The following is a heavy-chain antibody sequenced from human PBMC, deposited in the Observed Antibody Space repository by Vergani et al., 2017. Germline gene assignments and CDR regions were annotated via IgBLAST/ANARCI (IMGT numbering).Heavy chain of an antibody. CDR3: ASGVGDGSWSF. D-gene: IGHD6-13*01. CDR2: ISYDGSNK. Sequence: QVQLVESGGGVVQPGRSLRLSCAASGFTFSSYAMHWVRQAPGKGLEWVAVISYDGSNKYYADSVKGRFTISRDNSKNTLYLQMNSLRAEDTAVYYWASGVGDGSWSFWGEGTLVTVAS. CDR1: GFTFSSYA. J-gene: IGHJ4*02. V-gene: IGHV3-30*04.